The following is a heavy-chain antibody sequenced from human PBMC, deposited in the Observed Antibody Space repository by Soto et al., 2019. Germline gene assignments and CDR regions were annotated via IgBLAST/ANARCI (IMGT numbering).Heavy chain of an antibody. Sequence: SETLSLTCSVYGWSFSGYYWSLIRQPPGKGLEWIGEINHSGSTNYNPSLKSRVTISVDTSKNQFSLKLSSVTAADTAVYYCAKQASSSWYGGLYYYGMDVWGQGTTVTVSS. CDR2: INHSGST. J-gene: IGHJ6*02. V-gene: IGHV4-34*01. D-gene: IGHD6-13*01. CDR1: GWSFSGYY. CDR3: AKQASSSWYGGLYYYGMDV.